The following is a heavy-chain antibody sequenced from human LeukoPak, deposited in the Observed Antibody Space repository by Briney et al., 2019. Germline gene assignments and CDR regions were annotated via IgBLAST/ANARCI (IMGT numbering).Heavy chain of an antibody. Sequence: AXXKVSCKASGHTFTSYYMVWVRQAPGQGLEWLGIINPSGVSATYAQKFQGRVTMTRDTSTSTVYLEVSSLSPEDTAVYYCARRGDRGGYPHKFFFDYWGQGSLVTVSS. CDR1: GHTFTSYY. D-gene: IGHD3-22*01. CDR3: ARRGDRGGYPHKFFFDY. V-gene: IGHV1-46*01. CDR2: INPSGVSA. J-gene: IGHJ4*02.